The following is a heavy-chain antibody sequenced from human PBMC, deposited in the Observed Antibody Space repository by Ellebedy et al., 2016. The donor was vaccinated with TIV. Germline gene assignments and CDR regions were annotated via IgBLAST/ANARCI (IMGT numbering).Heavy chain of an antibody. CDR1: GFTFSSYS. D-gene: IGHD5-18*01. Sequence: GESLKISCAASGFTFSSYSMNWVRQAPGKGLEWVSSISSSSSYIYYADSVKGRFTISRDNAKNSLYLQMNSLRAEDTAVYYCAREVSGYSYGLGSYYYYGMDVWGQGTTVTVSS. CDR3: AREVSGYSYGLGSYYYYGMDV. J-gene: IGHJ6*02. CDR2: ISSSSSYI. V-gene: IGHV3-21*01.